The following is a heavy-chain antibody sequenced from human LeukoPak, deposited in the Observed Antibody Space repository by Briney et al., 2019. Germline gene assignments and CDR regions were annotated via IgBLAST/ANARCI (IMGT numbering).Heavy chain of an antibody. J-gene: IGHJ4*02. CDR2: ISVRSNYR. CDR3: VRLRRNNDRSGYYYYYDY. D-gene: IGHD3-22*01. CDR1: GYTFSDFS. V-gene: IGHV3-21*01. Sequence: GGSLRLSRAASGYTFSDFSVNWVRQAPGKGLEWVSSISVRSNYRYYADSVRGRFTIPRDDARDSLFLQMNSLRAEDTAVYFCVRLRRNNDRSGYYYYYDYWGQGTLVTVSS.